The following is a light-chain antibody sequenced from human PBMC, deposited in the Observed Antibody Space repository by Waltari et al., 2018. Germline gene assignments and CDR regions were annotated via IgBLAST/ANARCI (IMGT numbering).Light chain of an antibody. V-gene: IGKV3-20*01. J-gene: IGKJ1*01. CDR3: QKYGTLPAT. CDR1: QSISRF. Sequence: DIFLTQSPGTLPLSPGAGATLSCRASQSISRFLAWYQQKPGQAPRLLIYDASTRATGIPDRFSGSGSGTDFSLTISRLEPEDFAVYYCQKYGTLPATFGQGTKVEIK. CDR2: DAS.